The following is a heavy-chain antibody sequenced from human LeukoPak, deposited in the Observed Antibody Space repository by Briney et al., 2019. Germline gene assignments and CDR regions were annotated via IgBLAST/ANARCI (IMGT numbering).Heavy chain of an antibody. CDR3: VKGGISMIVVDFDY. V-gene: IGHV3-64D*06. J-gene: IGHJ4*02. D-gene: IGHD3-22*01. Sequence: GRSLRLSCAASGFIFSSYGIHWVRQAPGKGLEYVSGISSNGDITYYADSVKGRFTISRDNSKSTLYLQMSSLRAEDTAVYYCVKGGISMIVVDFDYWGQGTLVTVSS. CDR2: ISSNGDIT. CDR1: GFIFSSYG.